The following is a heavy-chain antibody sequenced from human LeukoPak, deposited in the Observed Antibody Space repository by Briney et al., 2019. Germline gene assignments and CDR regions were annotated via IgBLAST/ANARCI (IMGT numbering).Heavy chain of an antibody. CDR3: ARGPYDFWSGYYHD. Sequence: SETLSLTCTVSGGSISSYYWSWIRQPPGKGLEWIGYIYYSGSTNYNPSLESRVTISVDTSKNQFSLKLSSVTAADTAVYYCARGPYDFWSGYYHDWGQGTLVTVSS. CDR1: GGSISSYY. J-gene: IGHJ4*02. V-gene: IGHV4-59*01. CDR2: IYYSGST. D-gene: IGHD3-3*01.